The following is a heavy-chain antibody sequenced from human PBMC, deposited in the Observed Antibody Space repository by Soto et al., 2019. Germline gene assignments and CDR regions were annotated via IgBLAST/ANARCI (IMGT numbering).Heavy chain of an antibody. CDR1: GGTFSSYA. Sequence: QVQLVQSGAEVKKPGSSVKVSCKASGGTFSSYAISWVRQAPGQGLEWMGGIIPIFGTANYAQKFQGRVTITADESTSTAYMELSSLRSEDTAVYYCARTSMRFGELYPARNWFDPWGQGTLVTVSS. CDR3: ARTSMRFGELYPARNWFDP. J-gene: IGHJ5*02. V-gene: IGHV1-69*01. CDR2: IIPIFGTA. D-gene: IGHD3-10*01.